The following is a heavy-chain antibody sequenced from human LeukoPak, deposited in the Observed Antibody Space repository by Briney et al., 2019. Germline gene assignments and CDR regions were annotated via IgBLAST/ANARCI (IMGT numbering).Heavy chain of an antibody. V-gene: IGHV4-59*08. Sequence: SETLSLTCSVSGGSISNNYWSWIRQPPGKGLEWIGYIYYSGTTKYNPSLKSRVTTSVDTSKNQFSLKLSSVTAADTAVYYCARGLWFGELDYWGQGTLVTVSS. CDR3: ARGLWFGELDY. J-gene: IGHJ4*02. D-gene: IGHD3-10*01. CDR2: IYYSGTT. CDR1: GGSISNNY.